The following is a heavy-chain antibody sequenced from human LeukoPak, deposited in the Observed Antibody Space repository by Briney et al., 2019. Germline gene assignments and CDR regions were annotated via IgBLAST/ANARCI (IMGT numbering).Heavy chain of an antibody. D-gene: IGHD5-18*01. CDR2: MYHSGST. Sequence: SETLSLTCTVSGGSISNYYWSWIRQPPGKGLEWIGYMYHSGSTNYNPSLKSRVTISVDTSKNQFSLKLSSVTAADTAVYFCARDRYGIGAPGYWGLQHWGQGTLVTVSS. CDR3: ARDRYGIGAPGYWGLQH. J-gene: IGHJ1*01. V-gene: IGHV4-59*01. CDR1: GGSISNYY.